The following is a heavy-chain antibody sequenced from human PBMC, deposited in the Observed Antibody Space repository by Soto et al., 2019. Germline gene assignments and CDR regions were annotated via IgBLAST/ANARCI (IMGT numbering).Heavy chain of an antibody. Sequence: SVKVSCKASGGTFCSYAISWVRQAPGQGLEWMGGIIPIFGTANYAQKFQGRVTITADESTSTAYMELSSLGSEDTAVYYCARRDSWDYYGMDVWGQGTTVTVSS. CDR2: IIPIFGTA. D-gene: IGHD6-13*01. J-gene: IGHJ6*02. V-gene: IGHV1-69*13. CDR1: GGTFCSYA. CDR3: ARRDSWDYYGMDV.